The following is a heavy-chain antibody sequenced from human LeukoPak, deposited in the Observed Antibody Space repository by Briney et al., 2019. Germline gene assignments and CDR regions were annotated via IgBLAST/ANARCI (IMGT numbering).Heavy chain of an antibody. V-gene: IGHV4-59*08. D-gene: IGHD5-18*01. CDR3: ARHRLRYFDY. Sequence: SETLSLTCSVSGGSINNYWWSWIRQPPGKGLEWIGYIYYSGSTNYNPSLKSRVTISVDTSKNQFSLKLSSVTAADTAVYYCARHRLRYFDYWGQGTLVTVSS. J-gene: IGHJ4*02. CDR1: GGSINNYW. CDR2: IYYSGST.